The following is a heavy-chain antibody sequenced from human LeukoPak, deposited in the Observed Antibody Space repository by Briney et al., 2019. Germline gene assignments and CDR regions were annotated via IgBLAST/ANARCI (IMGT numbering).Heavy chain of an antibody. V-gene: IGHV4-39*07. Sequence: SETLSLTCTVSGGSISSSSYYWGWIRQPPGKGLEWIGSIYYSGSTNYNPSLKSRVTISVDTSKNQFSLKLSSVTAADTAVYYCARDPALDYGSGSYFDYWGQGTLVTVSS. CDR3: ARDPALDYGSGSYFDY. CDR1: GGSISSSSYY. D-gene: IGHD3-10*01. J-gene: IGHJ4*02. CDR2: IYYSGST.